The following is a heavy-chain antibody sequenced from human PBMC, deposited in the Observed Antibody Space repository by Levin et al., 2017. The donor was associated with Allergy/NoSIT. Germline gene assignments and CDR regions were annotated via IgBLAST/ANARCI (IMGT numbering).Heavy chain of an antibody. CDR1: GFSLSTIGMS. V-gene: IGHV2-70*01. Sequence: SGPTLVKPTQTLTLTCTFSGFSLSTIGMSVSWIRQPPGKALEWLALIDWDDDKYYSTSLKTRLTISKDTSKNQVVLTMTNIDPVDTATYYCARIRDTHYYHSNVPFDYWGQGALVTVSS. CDR2: IDWDDDK. D-gene: IGHD3-22*01. J-gene: IGHJ4*02. CDR3: ARIRDTHYYHSNVPFDY.